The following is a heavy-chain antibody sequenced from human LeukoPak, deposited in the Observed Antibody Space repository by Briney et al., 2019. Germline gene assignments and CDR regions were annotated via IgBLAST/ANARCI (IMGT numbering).Heavy chain of an antibody. CDR3: ARDLAISYHFDY. CDR1: GFIFSEYA. D-gene: IGHD3-10*01. CDR2: ISFDGTKK. Sequence: PGRSLRLSCAASGFIFSEYAIHWVRQAPGKGLEWVAVISFDGTKKYYAVSVKGRFTIYRDNSENMLYLQMNSLRAEDTAVYYCARDLAISYHFDYWGQGTLVTVSS. V-gene: IGHV3-30-3*01. J-gene: IGHJ4*02.